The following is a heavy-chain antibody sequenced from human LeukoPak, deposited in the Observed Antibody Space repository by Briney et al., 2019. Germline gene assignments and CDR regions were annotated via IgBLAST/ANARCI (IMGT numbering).Heavy chain of an antibody. J-gene: IGHJ5*01. CDR1: GGSISTYY. Sequence: SETLSLTCTVSGGSISTYYWSWIRQPPGKGLEWIAYAYHSGTANYNPSFNSRVTISVDSSKNQFSLNLRSVTQADTAVYYCARGSPSGYSYGFDSWGQGTLVRVS. CDR2: AYHSGTA. V-gene: IGHV4-59*01. CDR3: ARGSPSGYSYGFDS. D-gene: IGHD5-18*01.